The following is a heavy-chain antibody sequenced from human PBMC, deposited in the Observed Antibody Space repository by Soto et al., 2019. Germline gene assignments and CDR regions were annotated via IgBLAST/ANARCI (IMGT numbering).Heavy chain of an antibody. J-gene: IGHJ4*02. CDR3: AKDAPDLSGWYYFDY. V-gene: IGHV4-30-2*01. Sequence: SETLSLTCAVSGDSMSVGAYTWTWIRQPPRKGLEWIGYIYHNGTTNYNPALKSRVTISKDRSRNQFSLNLTSVTAADTAVYYCAKDAPDLSGWYYFDYWGQGTVVTVSS. CDR1: GDSMSVGAYT. D-gene: IGHD6-19*01. CDR2: IYHNGTT.